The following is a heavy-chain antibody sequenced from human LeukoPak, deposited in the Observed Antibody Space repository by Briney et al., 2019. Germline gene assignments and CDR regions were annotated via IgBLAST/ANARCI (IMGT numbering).Heavy chain of an antibody. CDR3: ATDLGYCSSTSCYAFDY. Sequence: ASVKVSCKVSGYSLTELSMHWVRQAPGKGLEWMGGFDPEDGETIYAQKFQGRVTMTEDTSTDTAYMELSSLRSEDTAVYYCATDLGYCSSTSCYAFDYWGQGTLVTVSS. V-gene: IGHV1-24*01. J-gene: IGHJ4*02. CDR1: GYSLTELS. D-gene: IGHD2-2*01. CDR2: FDPEDGET.